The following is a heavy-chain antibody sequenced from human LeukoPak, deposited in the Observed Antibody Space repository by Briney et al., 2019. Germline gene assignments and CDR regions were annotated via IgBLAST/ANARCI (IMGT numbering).Heavy chain of an antibody. CDR3: AAFPFNYWYFDL. Sequence: GGSLRLSCAASGFTFSSYEMNWVRQAPGKGLEWVSYISSSGSTKDYADSVKGRFTISRDNAKNSLHLQMNSLRAEDTAVYYCAAFPFNYWYFDLWGRGTLVTVSS. CDR2: ISSSGSTK. J-gene: IGHJ2*01. V-gene: IGHV3-48*03. CDR1: GFTFSSYE.